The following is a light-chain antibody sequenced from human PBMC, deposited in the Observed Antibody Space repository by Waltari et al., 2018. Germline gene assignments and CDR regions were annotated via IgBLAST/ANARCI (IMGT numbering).Light chain of an antibody. Sequence: EIVLTQSPGPLSLCPGEGATLSCRASQSVGRSLAWSQQRPGRAPRLLIYGASSRATGIPNRFTGSGSGTDFSLTISRLEPEDFAVYYCQMYVRLPVTFGQGTKVEI. CDR3: QMYVRLPVT. CDR2: GAS. CDR1: QSVGRS. V-gene: IGKV3-20*01. J-gene: IGKJ1*01.